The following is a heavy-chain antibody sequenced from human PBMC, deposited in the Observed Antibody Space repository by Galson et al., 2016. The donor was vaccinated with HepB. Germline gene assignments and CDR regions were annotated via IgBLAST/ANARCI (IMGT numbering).Heavy chain of an antibody. J-gene: IGHJ4*02. V-gene: IGHV1-8*01. CDR3: ARNRAFTGDFED. CDR2: MTPNSGNT. Sequence: SVKVSCKASGYTFTNYDFNWVRQATGQGLEWLGWMTPNSGNTGYAQKFQGRLSLTRDISTSTAYMELSSLTSDDTAVYYCARNRAFTGDFEDWGQGTLVTGSS. CDR1: GYTFTNYD. D-gene: IGHD7-27*01.